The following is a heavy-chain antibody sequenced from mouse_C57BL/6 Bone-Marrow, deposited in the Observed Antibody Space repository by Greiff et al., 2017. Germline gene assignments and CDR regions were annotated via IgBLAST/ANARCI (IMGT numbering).Heavy chain of an antibody. CDR1: GYTFTSYT. D-gene: IGHD2-1*01. V-gene: IGHV1-4*01. CDR3: ARLGNYVD. J-gene: IGHJ2*01. Sequence: VPLQESGAELARPGASVKMSCQASGYTFTSYTMPWVQQRPGQGLEWIGYINPSSGYTKYNQKFKDKATLTADKSSSTAYMQLSSRTSEDSAVYYCARLGNYVDWGQGTTRTVSS. CDR2: INPSSGYT.